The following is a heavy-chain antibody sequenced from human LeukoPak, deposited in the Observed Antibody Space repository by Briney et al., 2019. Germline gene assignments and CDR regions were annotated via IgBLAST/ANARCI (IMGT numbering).Heavy chain of an antibody. Sequence: GGSLRLSCGASGFTFSNYDMSWVRQAPAKGLEWVSVVSGSGGSTYYADSVKGRFTISRDNFKNTLYLQMSSLRTEDTAIYYCAREMGSSGRAGFFDSWGQGTLVTVSS. CDR1: GFTFSNYD. V-gene: IGHV3-23*01. CDR3: AREMGSSGRAGFFDS. J-gene: IGHJ4*02. D-gene: IGHD6-19*01. CDR2: VSGSGGST.